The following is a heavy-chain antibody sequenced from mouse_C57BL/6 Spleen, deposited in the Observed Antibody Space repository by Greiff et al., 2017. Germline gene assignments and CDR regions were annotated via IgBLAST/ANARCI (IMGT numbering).Heavy chain of an antibody. CDR1: GYTFTNYL. CDR3: ANLIYDGYDGFAY. V-gene: IGHV1-53*01. Sequence: VQLQQSGTELVKPGASVTLSCKASGYTFTNYLMHWVKQRPGQGLEWIGNINPGNGGTNYNEKFKSKATLTVDKSSSTAYMQLSSLTSEDSAVYYGANLIYDGYDGFAYWGQGTLVTVSA. CDR2: INPGNGGT. J-gene: IGHJ3*01. D-gene: IGHD2-3*01.